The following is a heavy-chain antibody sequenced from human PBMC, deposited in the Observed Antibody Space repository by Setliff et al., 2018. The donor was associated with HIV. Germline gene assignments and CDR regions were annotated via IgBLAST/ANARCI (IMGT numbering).Heavy chain of an antibody. J-gene: IGHJ5*02. Sequence: ETLSLTCTISGGSFGDYHWSWIRQPAGRGLEWIGRIFRSGTTDYKFSLKSRVTISIDTSRNQFSLRLTSVTAEDTAVYYCARDRHYSGLGSYGPWGPGTLVTVSS. CDR3: ARDRHYSGLGSYGP. CDR2: IFRSGTT. V-gene: IGHV4-4*07. D-gene: IGHD3-10*01. CDR1: GGSFGDYH.